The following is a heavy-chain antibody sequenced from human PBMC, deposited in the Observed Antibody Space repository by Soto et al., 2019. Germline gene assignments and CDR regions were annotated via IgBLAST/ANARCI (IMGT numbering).Heavy chain of an antibody. CDR1: GGSISSYY. J-gene: IGHJ4*02. CDR2: IYYSGST. Sequence: PSETLSLTCTVSGGSISSYYWSWILQPPWKGLEWIGYIYYSGSTNYNPSLKSRVTISVDTSKNQFSLKLSSVTAADTAVYYCATGSTVTTLDYFDYWGQGTLITVSS. V-gene: IGHV4-59*01. CDR3: ATGSTVTTLDYFDY. D-gene: IGHD4-17*01.